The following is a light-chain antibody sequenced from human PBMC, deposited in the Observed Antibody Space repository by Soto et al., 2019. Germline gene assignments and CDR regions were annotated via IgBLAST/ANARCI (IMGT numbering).Light chain of an antibody. V-gene: IGKV3-15*01. J-gene: IGKJ5*01. CDR1: QSISSN. Sequence: IVMTQYPATLSLSPGERATLSCRASQSISSNLAWYQHKPGQAPRLLIFDTSTRAAGIPARFSGSGSGTDFTLTISSLQSEDFAVYYCQQYNIWRSIRFG. CDR2: DTS. CDR3: QQYNIWRSIR.